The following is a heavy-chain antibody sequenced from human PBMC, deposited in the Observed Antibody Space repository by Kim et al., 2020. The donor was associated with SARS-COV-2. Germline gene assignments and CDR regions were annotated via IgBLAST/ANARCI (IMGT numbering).Heavy chain of an antibody. J-gene: IGHJ4*02. D-gene: IGHD3-16*01. CDR1: GFTFSSYW. CDR3: AREGDVSFDY. CDR2: IKQDGSEK. Sequence: GGSLRLSCAASGFTFSSYWMSWVRQAPGKGLEWVANIKQDGSEKYYVDSVKDRFTISRDNAKNSLYLQINSLRAEDTAVYYCAREGDVSFDYWGQGTLVTVPS. V-gene: IGHV3-7*03.